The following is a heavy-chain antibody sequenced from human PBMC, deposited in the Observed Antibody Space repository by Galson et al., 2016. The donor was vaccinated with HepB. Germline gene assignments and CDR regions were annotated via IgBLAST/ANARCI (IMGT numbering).Heavy chain of an antibody. CDR2: INHSGNT. D-gene: IGHD3-10*01. Sequence: ETLSLTCAVYGGSFSDYYWNWIRQPPEKGLEWIGEINHSGNTNYNPSLKSRVTISVDTSKNQFSLKLTSVTAADTAVYYCARLGGNVITMGRGVKWFDPWGQGTLVTVSS. V-gene: IGHV4-34*01. CDR3: ARLGGNVITMGRGVKWFDP. CDR1: GGSFSDYY. J-gene: IGHJ5*02.